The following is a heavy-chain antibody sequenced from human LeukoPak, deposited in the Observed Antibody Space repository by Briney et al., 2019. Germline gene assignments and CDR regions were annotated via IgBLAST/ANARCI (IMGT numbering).Heavy chain of an antibody. D-gene: IGHD1-14*01. V-gene: IGHV1-18*01. CDR1: GFTFSSYA. J-gene: IGHJ5*02. CDR3: ARAGTSTINP. CDR2: ISAYNGNT. Sequence: GGSLRLSCAASGFTFSSYAMHWVRQAPGQGLEWMGWISAYNGNTNYAQKLQGRVTMTTDTSTSTAYMELRSLRSDDTAVYYCARAGTSTINPWGQGTLVTVSS.